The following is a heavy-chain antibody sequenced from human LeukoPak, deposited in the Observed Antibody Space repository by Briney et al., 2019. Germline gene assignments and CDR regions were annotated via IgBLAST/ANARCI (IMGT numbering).Heavy chain of an antibody. D-gene: IGHD1-26*01. J-gene: IGHJ6*03. Sequence: SETLSLTCTVSGYSFSSGYYWGWIRQPPGKGLEWIGTIYHSGSTYYNPSLKSRVTISVDTSKNQFSLKLNSVTAADTAVYYCARPTYYYYMDVWGKGTTVTVSS. CDR3: ARPTYYYYMDV. CDR1: GYSFSSGYY. CDR2: IYHSGST. V-gene: IGHV4-38-2*02.